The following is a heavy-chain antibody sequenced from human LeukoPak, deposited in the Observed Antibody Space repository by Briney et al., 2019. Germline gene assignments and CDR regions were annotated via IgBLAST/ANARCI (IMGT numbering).Heavy chain of an antibody. V-gene: IGHV3-21*01. D-gene: IGHD5-12*01. J-gene: IGHJ6*02. CDR3: AREPVGYSGYDYYYYGMDV. CDR2: ISSSSSYI. CDR1: GFTFSSYS. Sequence: GGSLRLSCAASGFTFSSYSMNWVRQDPGKGLEWVSSISSSSSYIYYADSVKGRFTISRDNAKNSLYLQMNSLRAEDTAVYYCAREPVGYSGYDYYYYGMDVWGQGTTVTVSS.